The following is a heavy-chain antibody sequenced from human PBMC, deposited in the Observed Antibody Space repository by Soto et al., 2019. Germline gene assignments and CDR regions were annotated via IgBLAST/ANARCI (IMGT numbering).Heavy chain of an antibody. D-gene: IGHD3-22*01. J-gene: IGHJ4*02. V-gene: IGHV3-72*01. CDR1: GFTLSDHY. CDR3: VRATYFSDSSGYTRCLDY. Sequence: GGSLRLSCAGPGFTLSDHYIDWVRQAPGKGLEWVGRSRDKPQGYSTAYAASVKGRFTTSRDESKNSAYLQMNSLKTEDTAVYYCVRATYFSDSSGYTRCLDYWGQGTLVTVSS. CDR2: SRDKPQGYST.